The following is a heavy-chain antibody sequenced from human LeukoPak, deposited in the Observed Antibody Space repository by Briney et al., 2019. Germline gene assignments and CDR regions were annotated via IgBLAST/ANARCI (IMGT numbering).Heavy chain of an antibody. J-gene: IGHJ4*02. V-gene: IGHV3-30-3*01. Sequence: GWSLRLSCAASGFTFSSYAMHWVRQAPGKGLEWVAVISYDGSNKYYADSVKGRFTISRDNSKNTLYLQMNSLRAEDTAVYYCARAGSLDYWGQGTLVTVSS. CDR1: GFTFSSYA. CDR3: ARAGSLDY. D-gene: IGHD1-26*01. CDR2: ISYDGSNK.